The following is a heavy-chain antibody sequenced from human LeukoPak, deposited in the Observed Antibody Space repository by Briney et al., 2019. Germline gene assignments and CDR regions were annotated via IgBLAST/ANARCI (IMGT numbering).Heavy chain of an antibody. V-gene: IGHV1-69*04. D-gene: IGHD2/OR15-2a*01. CDR3: ARDWHQNRGYFDL. Sequence: GASVKVSCKASGGTFSSYAISWVRQAPGQGLEWTGRIIPILGIANYAQKFQGRVTITADKSTSTAYMELSSLRSEDTAVYYCARDWHQNRGYFDLWGRGTLVTVSS. CDR1: GGTFSSYA. CDR2: IIPILGIA. J-gene: IGHJ2*01.